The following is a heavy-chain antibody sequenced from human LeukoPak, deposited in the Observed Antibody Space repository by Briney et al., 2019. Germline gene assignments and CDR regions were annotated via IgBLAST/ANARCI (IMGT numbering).Heavy chain of an antibody. Sequence: GGSLRLSCAASGFAFSSYAMHWVRQAPGKGLEWVSGISWNSGSIGYADSVKGRFTISRDNAKNSLYLQMNSLRAEDTALYYCAKDGDYANARYFDYWGQGTLVTVSS. J-gene: IGHJ4*02. CDR3: AKDGDYANARYFDY. V-gene: IGHV3-9*01. CDR2: ISWNSGSI. CDR1: GFAFSSYA. D-gene: IGHD4-17*01.